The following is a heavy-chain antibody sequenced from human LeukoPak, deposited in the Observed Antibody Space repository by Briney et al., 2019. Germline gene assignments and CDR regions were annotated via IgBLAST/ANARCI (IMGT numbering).Heavy chain of an antibody. V-gene: IGHV3-23*01. CDR2: ISSRSDGT. D-gene: IGHD3-10*01. J-gene: IGHJ4*02. Sequence: GGSLRLSCTASGFTFSNYAMAWVRQAPGKGLEWLSVISSRSDGTYYADNAKGRFTISRDNSKNTVSLQMNRLRVDDTATYYCAKDRRLWFGQLLIDSWGQGTLVAVSS. CDR3: AKDRRLWFGQLLIDS. CDR1: GFTFSNYA.